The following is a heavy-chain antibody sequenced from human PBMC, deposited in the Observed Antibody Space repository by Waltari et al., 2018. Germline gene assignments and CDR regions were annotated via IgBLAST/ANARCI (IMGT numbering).Heavy chain of an antibody. Sequence: HVQLRQSGPGLVKPSQTLSLTCYIAGDSVSSNNDGWNWIRQSPLEGLEWLGRTYFRSKWFNDYAESVHGRIGIKADTSKNQLSLELTSVTPADSAVYYCARRDGYDYPAFESYRFFDHWGQGTPVTVSS. J-gene: IGHJ4*02. CDR2: TYFRSKWFN. V-gene: IGHV6-1*01. D-gene: IGHD5-12*01. CDR1: GDSVSSNNDG. CDR3: ARRDGYDYPAFESYRFFDH.